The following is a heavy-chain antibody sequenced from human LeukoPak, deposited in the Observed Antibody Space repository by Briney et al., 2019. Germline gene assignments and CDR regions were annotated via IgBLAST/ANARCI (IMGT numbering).Heavy chain of an antibody. D-gene: IGHD2-2*01. CDR2: IYHSGST. CDR3: AGDLGLVVVPAAIDY. V-gene: IGHV4-38-2*02. J-gene: IGHJ4*02. Sequence: PSETLSLTCTVSGYSISSGYYWGWIRQPPGKGLEWIGSIYHSGSTYYNPSLKSRATISVDTSKNQFSLKLSSVTAADTAVYYCAGDLGLVVVPAAIDYWGQGTLVTVSS. CDR1: GYSISSGYY.